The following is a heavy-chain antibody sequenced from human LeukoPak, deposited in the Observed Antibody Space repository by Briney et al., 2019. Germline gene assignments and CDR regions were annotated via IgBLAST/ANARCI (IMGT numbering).Heavy chain of an antibody. CDR2: ISYDGSNK. CDR3: ARATIGRLRYFDWLPHLDY. CDR1: GFTFSSYA. D-gene: IGHD3-9*01. V-gene: IGHV3-30*04. J-gene: IGHJ4*02. Sequence: PGGSLRLSCAASGFTFSSYAMHWVRQAPGKGLEWVAVISYDGSNKYYADSVKGRFTISRDNSKNTLYLQMNSLRAEDTAVYYCARATIGRLRYFDWLPHLDYWGQGTLVTVSS.